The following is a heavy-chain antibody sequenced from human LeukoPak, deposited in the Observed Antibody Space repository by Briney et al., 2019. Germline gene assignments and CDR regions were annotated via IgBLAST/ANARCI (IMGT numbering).Heavy chain of an antibody. CDR3: ARVGQQWPCYYYYYMDV. CDR1: GGSISSGSYY. D-gene: IGHD6-19*01. Sequence: SSETLSLTCTVSGGSISSGSYYWSWIRQPPGKGLEWIGYIYYSGSTNYNPSLKSRVTISVDTSKNQFSLKLSSVTAADTAVYYCARVGQQWPCYYYYYMDVWGKGTTVTISS. V-gene: IGHV4-61*01. J-gene: IGHJ6*03. CDR2: IYYSGST.